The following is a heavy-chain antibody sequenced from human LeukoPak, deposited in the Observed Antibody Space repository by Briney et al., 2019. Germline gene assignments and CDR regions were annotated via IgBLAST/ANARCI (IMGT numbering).Heavy chain of an antibody. V-gene: IGHV4-38-2*02. CDR2: IDHSGST. CDR1: GYSINSGYY. J-gene: IGHJ4*02. D-gene: IGHD6-19*01. CDR3: ARDSAWGQAVMFDY. Sequence: SETLSPTCTVSGYSINSGYYWGWIRQPPGKGLEWTGSIDHSGSTYYNPSLKSRITISVDTSKNQFSLKLSSVTATDTAMYYCARDSAWGQAVMFDYWGQGALVTVSS.